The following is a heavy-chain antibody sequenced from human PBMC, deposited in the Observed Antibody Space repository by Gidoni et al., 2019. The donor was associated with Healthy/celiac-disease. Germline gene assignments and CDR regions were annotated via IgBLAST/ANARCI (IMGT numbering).Heavy chain of an antibody. V-gene: IGHV3-30*18. CDR3: AKDLPYCSSTSCYNRYYYYGMDV. J-gene: IGHJ6*02. Sequence: QVQLVESGAGVVQPGRSLRHSCPASGLTLSSSGEPWVLQAPGKGLEWVAVISYDGSNKYYADSVKGRFTISRDNSKNTLYLQMNSLRAEDTAVYYCAKDLPYCSSTSCYNRYYYYGMDVWGQGTTVTVSS. CDR2: ISYDGSNK. CDR1: GLTLSSSG. D-gene: IGHD2-2*02.